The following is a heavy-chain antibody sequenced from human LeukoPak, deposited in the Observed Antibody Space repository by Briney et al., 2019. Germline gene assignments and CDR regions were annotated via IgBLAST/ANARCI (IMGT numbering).Heavy chain of an antibody. CDR2: ISSNGGST. CDR3: ARAYNWNDYFDY. V-gene: IGHV3-64*01. CDR1: GFTFSSYA. D-gene: IGHD1-1*01. Sequence: GGSLRLSCAASGFTFSSYAMHWVRQAPGKGLEYVSAISSNGGSTYYANSVKGRFTISRDNSKNTLYLRMGSLRAEDMAVYYCARAYNWNDYFDYWGQGTLVTVSS. J-gene: IGHJ4*02.